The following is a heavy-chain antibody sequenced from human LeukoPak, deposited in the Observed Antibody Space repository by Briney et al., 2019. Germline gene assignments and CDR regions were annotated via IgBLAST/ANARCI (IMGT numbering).Heavy chain of an antibody. Sequence: TGGSLRLSCAASGFTFDDYGMSWVRQPPGKGLEWIGEINHSGSTNYNPSLKSRVTISVDTSKNQFSLKLSSVTAADTAVYYCARARSGTSHWGQGTLVTVSS. CDR1: GFTFDDYG. J-gene: IGHJ4*02. V-gene: IGHV4-34*01. D-gene: IGHD1-14*01. CDR2: INHSGST. CDR3: ARARSGTSH.